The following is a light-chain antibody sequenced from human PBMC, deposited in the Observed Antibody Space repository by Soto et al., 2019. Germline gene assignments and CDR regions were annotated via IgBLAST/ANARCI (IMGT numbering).Light chain of an antibody. CDR1: QSISSW. V-gene: IGKV1-5*03. Sequence: DIQMTQSPSTLSASVGDRVTITCRASQSISSWLAWYQQKPGKAPKLLIYKASSLESGVPSRFSGSGSGTEFTLAISSLQPDDSATYYCQQYNSYPETFGQGTKVDI. CDR2: KAS. J-gene: IGKJ1*01. CDR3: QQYNSYPET.